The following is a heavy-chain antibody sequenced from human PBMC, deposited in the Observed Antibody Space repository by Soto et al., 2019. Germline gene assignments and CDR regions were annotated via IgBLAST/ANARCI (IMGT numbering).Heavy chain of an antibody. CDR1: GGSIISHY. Sequence: LQTQSLTCTVSGGSIISHYLSWIRQPPGKGLEWIGYIYYSGSTNYNPSLKSRVTISVDTSKNQFSLKLSSVTAADTAVYYCARALRLRGNYYYYYMDVWGKGTTVTVSS. CDR3: ARALRLRGNYYYYYMDV. D-gene: IGHD5-12*01. J-gene: IGHJ6*03. CDR2: IYYSGST. V-gene: IGHV4-59*11.